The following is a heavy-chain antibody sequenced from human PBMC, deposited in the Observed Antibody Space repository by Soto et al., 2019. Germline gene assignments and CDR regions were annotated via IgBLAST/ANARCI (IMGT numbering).Heavy chain of an antibody. V-gene: IGHV1-18*01. Sequence: GASVKVSCKASGFTFTRYGITWVRQAPGQGLEWMGWISAYNGNTKYAQKLQDRVTMTTDTSTSTAYMELMSLISDDSAVYYCARDSREVTTPLDYWGQGTLVTVSS. CDR3: ARDSREVTTPLDY. D-gene: IGHD2-21*02. CDR2: ISAYNGNT. J-gene: IGHJ4*02. CDR1: GFTFTRYG.